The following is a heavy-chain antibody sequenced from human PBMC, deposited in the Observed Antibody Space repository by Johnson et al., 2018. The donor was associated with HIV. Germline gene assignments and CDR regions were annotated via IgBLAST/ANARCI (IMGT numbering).Heavy chain of an antibody. CDR2: IQEDGSQI. V-gene: IGHV3-7*01. CDR1: TFTFRNYW. J-gene: IGHJ3*02. CDR3: ARERSRGGYSGYDYGAFDI. D-gene: IGHD5-12*01. Sequence: LHLVESGGGVVQPGRSLRLSCVASTFTFRNYWMSWVRQAPGKGLEWVGNIQEDGSQIHYMDSVKGRFTISRDNAENSLYLQMTSLRGEDTAVYYCARERSRGGYSGYDYGAFDIWGQGTMVTVSS.